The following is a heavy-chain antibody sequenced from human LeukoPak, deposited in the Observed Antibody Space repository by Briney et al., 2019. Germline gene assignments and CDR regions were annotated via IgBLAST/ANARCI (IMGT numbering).Heavy chain of an antibody. CDR2: INHSGST. CDR1: GGSFSGYY. Sequence: SETLSLTCAVYGGSFSGYYWSWIRQPPGKGLEWIGEINHSGSTNYNPPLKSRVTMSVDTSKNQFSLKLSSMTAEDTAVYYCARDHMRGKYYYYYYGMDVWGQGTTVTVSS. V-gene: IGHV4-34*01. D-gene: IGHD2-21*01. CDR3: ARDHMRGKYYYYYYGMDV. J-gene: IGHJ6*02.